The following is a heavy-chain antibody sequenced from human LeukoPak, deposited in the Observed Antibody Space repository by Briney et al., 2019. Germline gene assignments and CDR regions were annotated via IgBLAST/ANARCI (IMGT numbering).Heavy chain of an antibody. CDR3: ARGASAYYYDSSGWFDP. J-gene: IGHJ5*02. V-gene: IGHV3-48*01. Sequence: QSGGSLRLSCAASGFTFSSYSMNWVRQAPGKGLEWVSYISSSSSTIYYADSVKGRFTISRDNAKNSLYLQMNSLRAEDTAVYYCARGASAYYYDSSGWFDPWGQGTLVTVSS. CDR2: ISSSSSTI. CDR1: GFTFSSYS. D-gene: IGHD3-22*01.